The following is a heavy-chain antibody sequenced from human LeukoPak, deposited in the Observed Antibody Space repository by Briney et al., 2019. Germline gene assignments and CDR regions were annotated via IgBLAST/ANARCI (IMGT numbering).Heavy chain of an antibody. CDR2: IIPIFGTA. D-gene: IGHD3-22*01. CDR1: GGTFSSYA. V-gene: IGHV1-69*01. Sequence: SVKVSCKASGGTFSSYAISWVRQAPGQGLEWMGGIIPIFGTANYAQKFQGRVTITADESTSTAYMELSSLRSEDTAVYYCARDSSGYSLSPSGWGQGTLVTVSS. CDR3: ARDSSGYSLSPSG. J-gene: IGHJ4*02.